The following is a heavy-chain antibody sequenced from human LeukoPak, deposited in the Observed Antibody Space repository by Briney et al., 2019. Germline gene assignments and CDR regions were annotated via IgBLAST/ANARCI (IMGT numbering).Heavy chain of an antibody. D-gene: IGHD3-10*01. V-gene: IGHV3-21*01. CDR3: ARPPPITMVRGLITPSFPFDY. J-gene: IGHJ4*02. CDR1: GFTFSSYN. Sequence: KAGGSLRLSCAASGFTFSSYNMNWVRQAPGKGLEWVSSISSSSNYIYYADSVKGRFTISRDNAKNSLFLQMNSLRAEDTAVYYCARPPPITMVRGLITPSFPFDYWGQGTLVTVSS. CDR2: ISSSSNYI.